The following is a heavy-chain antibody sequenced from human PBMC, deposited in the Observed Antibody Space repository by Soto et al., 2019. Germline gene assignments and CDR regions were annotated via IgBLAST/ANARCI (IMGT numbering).Heavy chain of an antibody. D-gene: IGHD3-10*01. V-gene: IGHV4-31*03. CDR1: GGSISSGGYY. CDR2: IYYSGST. J-gene: IGHJ6*02. Sequence: QVQLQESGPGLVKPSQTLSLTCTVSGGSISSGGYYWSWIRQHPGKGLEWIGYIYYSGSTYYNPSLKSRVTISVDTSKNQFSLKLSSVTAADTAVYYCASGYYGSGSYYNGVYYYGMDVWGQGTTVTVSS. CDR3: ASGYYGSGSYYNGVYYYGMDV.